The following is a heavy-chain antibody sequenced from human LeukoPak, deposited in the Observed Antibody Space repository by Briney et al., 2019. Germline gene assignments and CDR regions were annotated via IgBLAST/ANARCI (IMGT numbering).Heavy chain of an antibody. CDR2: MNPHSGGT. Sequence: GASVKVSCKASGYTLTAYYIHWVRQAPGQGLEWMGWMNPHSGGTNYAQNFRARVSMTTDTSINTAYLELTGLTSDDTALYYCARAQRTVSGLDVWGQGTTVTVSS. CDR3: ARAQRTVSGLDV. J-gene: IGHJ6*02. V-gene: IGHV1-2*02. D-gene: IGHD2-2*01. CDR1: GYTLTAYY.